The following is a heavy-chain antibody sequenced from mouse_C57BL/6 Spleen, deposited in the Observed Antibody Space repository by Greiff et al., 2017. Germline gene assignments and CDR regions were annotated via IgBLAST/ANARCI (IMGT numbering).Heavy chain of an antibody. J-gene: IGHJ3*01. CDR1: GFTFSSYG. CDR2: ISSGGSYT. CDR3: ARQGEWFAY. V-gene: IGHV5-6*01. Sequence: EVQGVESGGDLVKPGGSLKLSCAASGFTFSSYGMSWVRQTPDKRLEWVATISSGGSYTYYPDSVKGRFTISRDNAKNTLYLQMSSLKSEDTAMYYCARQGEWFAYWGQGTLVTVSA.